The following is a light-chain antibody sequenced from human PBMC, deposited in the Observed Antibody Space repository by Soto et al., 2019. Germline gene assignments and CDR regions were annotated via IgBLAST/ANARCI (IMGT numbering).Light chain of an antibody. CDR3: ASLTTTSFV. J-gene: IGLJ1*01. CDR2: EVS. V-gene: IGLV2-14*01. Sequence: QSVLTQPASVSGSPGQSITISCTGTSSDVGAYNLVSWYQHHPGKAPKLLISEVSNRPSGVSDRFSGSKSGNTASLAISGLQAEDEADYYCASLTTTSFVFGTGTKVTDL. CDR1: SSDVGAYNL.